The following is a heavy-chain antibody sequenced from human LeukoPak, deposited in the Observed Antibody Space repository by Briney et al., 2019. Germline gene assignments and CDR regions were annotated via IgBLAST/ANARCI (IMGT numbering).Heavy chain of an antibody. CDR1: GFTFSSYA. CDR2: ISGSGGRT. CDR3: AKLRVDLGDYIGY. V-gene: IGHV3-23*01. Sequence: GGSLRLSCAASGFTFSSYAMNWVRQAPGKGLEWVSGISGSGGRTYYADSVKGRFTISRDNPKNTLYLQMNSLRAEDTAVYYCAKLRVDLGDYIGYWGQGTLVTVSS. D-gene: IGHD3-9*01. J-gene: IGHJ4*02.